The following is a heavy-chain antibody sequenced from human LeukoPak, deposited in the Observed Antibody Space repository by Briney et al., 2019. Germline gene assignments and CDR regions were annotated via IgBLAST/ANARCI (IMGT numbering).Heavy chain of an antibody. Sequence: SETLSLTCTVSGGSVSSYSWSWVRQPPGKGLEWVGYIYYSGSTNYNPSLKSRVTISVDTSKNQFSLKLSSVTAADTAVYYCASYSTLRGAFDIWGQGTMVTVSS. CDR1: GGSVSSYS. D-gene: IGHD2-21*01. J-gene: IGHJ3*02. CDR3: ASYSTLRGAFDI. V-gene: IGHV4-59*02. CDR2: IYYSGST.